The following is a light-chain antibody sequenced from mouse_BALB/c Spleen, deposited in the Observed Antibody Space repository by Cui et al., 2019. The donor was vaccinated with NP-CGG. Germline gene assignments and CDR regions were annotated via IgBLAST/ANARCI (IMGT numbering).Light chain of an antibody. CDR1: SSVSSSY. J-gene: IGKJ5*01. V-gene: IGKV4-58*01. Sequence: ENVLTQSPVITAASLGQKVTMTCSASSSVSSSYLHWYQQKSGASPKPLIHRTSNLASGVPARFSGSGSGTSYSLTISSVEAEDDATYYCQQWSNYPLTFGAGTKLELK. CDR2: RTS. CDR3: QQWSNYPLT.